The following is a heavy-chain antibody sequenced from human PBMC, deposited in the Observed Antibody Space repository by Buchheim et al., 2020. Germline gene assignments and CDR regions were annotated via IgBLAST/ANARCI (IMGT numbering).Heavy chain of an antibody. J-gene: IGHJ6*03. CDR3: ARLGYCSSTSCPDYYYMDV. CDR2: INHSGST. V-gene: IGHV4-34*01. CDR1: GGSFSGYY. Sequence: QVQLQQWGAGLLKPSETLSLTCAVYGGSFSGYYWSWIRQPPGKGLEWIGEINHSGSTNYNPSLKSRVTISVDTSKNQFSLKLSSVTAADTAVYYCARLGYCSSTSCPDYYYMDVWGKGTT. D-gene: IGHD2-2*01.